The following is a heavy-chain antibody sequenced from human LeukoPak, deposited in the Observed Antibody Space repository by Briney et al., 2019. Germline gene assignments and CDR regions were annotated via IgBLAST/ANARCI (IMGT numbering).Heavy chain of an antibody. CDR3: ARDRCSGGGCYYYYMDV. CDR1: GFTFSDYH. V-gene: IGHV3-11*01. CDR2: ISASSTDI. J-gene: IGHJ6*03. Sequence: GGSLRLSCAASGFTFSDYHMSWIRQAPGKGLEWVSYISASSTDIHYPDSVKGRFTISRDNAKNSLYLQMNSLRAEDTAVYYCARDRCSGGGCYYYYMDVWGKGTTVTVSS. D-gene: IGHD2-15*01.